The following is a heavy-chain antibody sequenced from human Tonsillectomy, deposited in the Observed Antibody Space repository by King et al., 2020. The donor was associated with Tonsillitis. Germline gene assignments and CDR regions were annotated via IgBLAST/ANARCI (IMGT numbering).Heavy chain of an antibody. D-gene: IGHD1-14*01. CDR3: ARHTAYIYNWYFDL. J-gene: IGHJ2*01. CDR2: IYPGDSDT. Sequence: VQLVESGAEVKKPGESLKISCKGSGYSFTNYWIAWVRQMPGKGLEWMGIIYPGDSDTRYNPSFQGQVTISADKSISTAYLQWSSLKASDTAMYCCARHTAYIYNWYFDLWGRGTLVTVSS. V-gene: IGHV5-51*01. CDR1: GYSFTNYW.